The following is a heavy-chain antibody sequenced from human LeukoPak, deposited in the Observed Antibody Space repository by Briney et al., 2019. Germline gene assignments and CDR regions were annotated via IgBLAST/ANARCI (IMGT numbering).Heavy chain of an antibody. CDR1: GYTFTSYD. CDR3: ARGLRWRWLQSYFDY. Sequence: ASVKVTRKATGYTFTSYDNNWVRQATAQGLEWMGWMNPNSGNTGYAQKFQGRVSMTRNTSISTAYMELSSLRSEDTAVYYCARGLRWRWLQSYFDYWGQGTLVTVSS. CDR2: MNPNSGNT. V-gene: IGHV1-8*01. J-gene: IGHJ4*02. D-gene: IGHD5-24*01.